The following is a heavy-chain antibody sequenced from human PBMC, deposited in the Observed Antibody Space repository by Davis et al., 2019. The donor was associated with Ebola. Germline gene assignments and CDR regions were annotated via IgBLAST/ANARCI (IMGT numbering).Heavy chain of an antibody. Sequence: ASVTVSCKASGYTFTSYGISWVRQAPGQGLEWMGWISAYNGNPNYEQKLQGRVTMTTDTSTRTAYMALRSLRSDDTAVYYCSRDNGGSSPHYYYYYYGMDVWGQGTTVTVSS. CDR2: ISAYNGNP. V-gene: IGHV1-18*01. D-gene: IGHD6-6*01. CDR3: SRDNGGSSPHYYYYYYGMDV. J-gene: IGHJ6*02. CDR1: GYTFTSYG.